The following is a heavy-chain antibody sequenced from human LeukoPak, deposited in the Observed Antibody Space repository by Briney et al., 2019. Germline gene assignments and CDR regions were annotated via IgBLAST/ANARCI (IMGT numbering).Heavy chain of an antibody. Sequence: GESLKISCKGSGNTFTSYWIGWVRQMPGKGLEWMGIIYPGDSDTRNSPSFQGKVTISADQSISTAYLQWSSMKASDTAMYYCARQYGHYYDIWGQGTMVTVSS. CDR3: ARQYGHYYDI. D-gene: IGHD3-10*01. CDR2: IYPGDSDT. V-gene: IGHV5-51*01. J-gene: IGHJ3*02. CDR1: GNTFTSYW.